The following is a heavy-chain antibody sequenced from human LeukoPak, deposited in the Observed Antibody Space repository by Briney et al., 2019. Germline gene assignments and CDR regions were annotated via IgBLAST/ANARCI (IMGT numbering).Heavy chain of an antibody. V-gene: IGHV3-15*01. CDR2: IKSKTDGGTT. Sequence: GGSLKLSCAASGFTFSSYSMNWVRQAPGKGLEWVGRIKSKTDGGTTDYAAPVKGRFTISRDDSKNTLYLQMNSLKTEDTAVYYCTTDPGIFYYYYMDVWGKGTTVTVSS. CDR3: TTDPGIFYYYYMDV. D-gene: IGHD6-13*01. J-gene: IGHJ6*03. CDR1: GFTFSSYS.